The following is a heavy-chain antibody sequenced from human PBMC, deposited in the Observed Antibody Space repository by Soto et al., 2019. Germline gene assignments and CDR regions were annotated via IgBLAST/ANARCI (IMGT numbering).Heavy chain of an antibody. V-gene: IGHV3-49*04. CDR3: TMWRGGPQSNFEH. CDR2: VHSGGAA. Sequence: EVQLVESGGGLVQPGRPLRLSCTTSGFNFDDYVMTWVRQAPGKGLEFVACVHSGGAAEYAASVKGIFTVSRDDSKRIAYLQMNSLKSDDTALYYCTMWRGGPQSNFEHWGQGTLVTVSS. J-gene: IGHJ4*02. CDR1: GFNFDDYV. D-gene: IGHD2-21*01.